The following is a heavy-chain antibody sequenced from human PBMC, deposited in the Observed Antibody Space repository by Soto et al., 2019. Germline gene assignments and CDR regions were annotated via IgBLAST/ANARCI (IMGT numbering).Heavy chain of an antibody. Sequence: QVQLQESGPGLVKPSQTLSLTCTVSGGSINSGGYCWSWIRQHPGKGLDWIGCISYGGSTSYNPAMKSRVTISVDTSKTQFSLMLTSVTAADTAVYYCSRGILVWGQGALITVSS. J-gene: IGHJ4*02. CDR1: GGSINSGGYC. CDR3: SRGILV. D-gene: IGHD5-18*01. CDR2: ISYGGST. V-gene: IGHV4-31*03.